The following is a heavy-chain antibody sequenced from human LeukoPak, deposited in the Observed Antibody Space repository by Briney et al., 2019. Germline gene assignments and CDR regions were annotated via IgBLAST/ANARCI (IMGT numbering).Heavy chain of an antibody. CDR2: ISSSGSTI. V-gene: IGHV3-11*04. CDR3: AKDAVEMATIWSWFDP. D-gene: IGHD5-24*01. J-gene: IGHJ5*02. Sequence: GGSLRLSCAASGFTFSDYYMSWIRQAPGKGLEWVSYISSSGSTIYYADSVKGRFTISRDNSKNTLYLQMNSLRAEDTAVYYCAKDAVEMATIWSWFDPWGQGTLVTVSS. CDR1: GFTFSDYY.